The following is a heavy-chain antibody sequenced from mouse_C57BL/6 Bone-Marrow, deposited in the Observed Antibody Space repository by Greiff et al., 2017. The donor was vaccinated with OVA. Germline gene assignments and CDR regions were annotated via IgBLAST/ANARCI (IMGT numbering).Heavy chain of an antibody. CDR2: IDPENGDT. Sequence: EVQLQESGAELVRPGASVKLSCTASGFNIKDDYMHWVKQRPEQGLEWIGWIDPENGDTEYASKFQGKATITADTSSNTAYLQLSSLTSEDTAVYYCTTDSGYPYYFDYWGQGTTLTVSS. CDR1: GFNIKDDY. V-gene: IGHV14-4*01. CDR3: TTDSGYPYYFDY. J-gene: IGHJ2*01. D-gene: IGHD3-2*02.